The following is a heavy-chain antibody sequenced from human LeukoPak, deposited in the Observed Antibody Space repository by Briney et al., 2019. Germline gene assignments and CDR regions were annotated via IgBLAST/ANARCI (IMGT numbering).Heavy chain of an antibody. J-gene: IGHJ4*02. CDR3: ARDPLWFGELSGGNYYFDY. D-gene: IGHD3-10*01. CDR2: ISYDGSNK. CDR1: GFTFSSYA. Sequence: GGSLRLSCAASGFTFSSYAMSWVRQAPGKGLEWVAVISYDGSNKYYADSVKGRFTISRDNSKNTLYLQMNSLRAEDTAVYYCARDPLWFGELSGGNYYFDYWGQGTLVTVSS. V-gene: IGHV3-30*04.